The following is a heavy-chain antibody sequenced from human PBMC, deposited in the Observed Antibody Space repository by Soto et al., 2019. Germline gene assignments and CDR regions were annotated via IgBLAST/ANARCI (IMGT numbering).Heavy chain of an antibody. D-gene: IGHD3-22*01. Sequence: GVSRRLSCAASGFSFSSYAMHWVRQAPGKGLEWVALISYDGSAKDYADSVKGRFTISRDNSRNTLCLEMNSLRAEDTAVYYCARDYFKYYDSSGYYRSPAYWGQGTLVTVSS. J-gene: IGHJ4*02. CDR2: ISYDGSAK. V-gene: IGHV3-30-3*01. CDR3: ARDYFKYYDSSGYYRSPAY. CDR1: GFSFSSYA.